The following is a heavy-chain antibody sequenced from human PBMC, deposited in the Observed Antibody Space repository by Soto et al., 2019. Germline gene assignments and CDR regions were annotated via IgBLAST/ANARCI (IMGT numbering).Heavy chain of an antibody. V-gene: IGHV4-59*01. CDR2: IYYSGST. J-gene: IGHJ6*04. D-gene: IGHD4-4*01. CDR1: CASISSYY. CDR3: ARHLGTTVTTMDV. Sequence: PSETLSLTCTVSCASISSYYCSWIRQPPGKGLEWIGYIYYSGSTNYNPSLKSRVTISVDTSKNQFSLKLSSVTAADTAVYYCARHLGTTVTTMDVWGKGTTVTVSS.